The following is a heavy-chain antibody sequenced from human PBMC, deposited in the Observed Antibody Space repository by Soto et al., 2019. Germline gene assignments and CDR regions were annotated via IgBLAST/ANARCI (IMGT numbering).Heavy chain of an antibody. CDR1: GGSFSGYY. D-gene: IGHD6-13*01. CDR2: INHSGST. CDR3: ARGPEGSSSWYYYYYGMDV. V-gene: IGHV4-34*01. J-gene: IGHJ6*02. Sequence: SETLSLTCAVYGGSFSGYYWSWIRQPPGKGLEWIGEINHSGSTNYNPSLKSRVTISVGTSKNQFSLKLSSVTAADTAVYYCARGPEGSSSWYYYYYGMDVWGQGTTVTVSS.